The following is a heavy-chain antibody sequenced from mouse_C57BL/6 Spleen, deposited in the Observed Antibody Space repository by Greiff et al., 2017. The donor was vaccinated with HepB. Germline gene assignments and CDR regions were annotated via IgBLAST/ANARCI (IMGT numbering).Heavy chain of an antibody. D-gene: IGHD1-1*01. CDR3: AFYYGSSYDWYFDV. Sequence: DVKLQESGPGLVKPSQSLSLTCSVTGYSITSGYYWNWIRQFPGNKLEWMGYISYDGSNNYNPSLKNRISITRDTSKNQFFLKLNSVTTEDTATYYCAFYYGSSYDWYFDVWGTGTTVTVSS. CDR1: GYSITSGYY. CDR2: ISYDGSN. J-gene: IGHJ1*03. V-gene: IGHV3-6*01.